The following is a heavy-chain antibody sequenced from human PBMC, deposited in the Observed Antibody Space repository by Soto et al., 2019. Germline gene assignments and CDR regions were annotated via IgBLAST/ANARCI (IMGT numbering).Heavy chain of an antibody. J-gene: IGHJ5*02. CDR3: AGVAMDILTAS. Sequence: PSETLSLTCTVSGGSISSYYWSWIRQPPGKGLEWIGYIYYSGSTNYNPSLKSRVTISVDTSKNQFSLKLSSVTAADTAVYYCAGVAMDILTASWGQGTLVTAPQ. V-gene: IGHV4-59*01. CDR2: IYYSGST. CDR1: GGSISSYY. D-gene: IGHD3-9*01.